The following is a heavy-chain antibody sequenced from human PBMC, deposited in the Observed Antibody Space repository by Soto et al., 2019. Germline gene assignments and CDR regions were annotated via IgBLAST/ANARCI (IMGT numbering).Heavy chain of an antibody. Sequence: VASVKVSCKASGYTFTGYSIYWVRQAPGQGLEWVGWVNPNSGDTNYAQNFQGRVTMTRDTSITTAYMELSRLRSDDTAVYYCARKLVRARWSLGGWFDPSGQGPLVTVSS. CDR1: GYTFTGYS. V-gene: IGHV1-2*02. CDR2: VNPNSGDT. D-gene: IGHD6-13*01. J-gene: IGHJ5*02. CDR3: ARKLVRARWSLGGWFDP.